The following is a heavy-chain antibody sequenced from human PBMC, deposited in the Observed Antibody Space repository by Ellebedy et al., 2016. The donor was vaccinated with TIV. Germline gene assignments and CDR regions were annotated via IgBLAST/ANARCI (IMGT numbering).Heavy chain of an antibody. CDR1: GYSLTSNG. CDR3: ARGLWFGELDV. V-gene: IGHV1-18*01. D-gene: IGHD3-10*01. CDR2: IGAYNGNT. Sequence: AASVTVSCKASGYSLTSNGISWVRQAPGHGLEWMGWIGAYNGNTNYAQKFQGKVTMTTDTSTSTVYMDLRSLRSDDTAVYYCARGLWFGELDVWGQGTTVTVSS. J-gene: IGHJ6*02.